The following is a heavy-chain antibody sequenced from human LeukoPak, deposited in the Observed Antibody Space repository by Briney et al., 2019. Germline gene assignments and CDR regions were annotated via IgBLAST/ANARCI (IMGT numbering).Heavy chain of an antibody. V-gene: IGHV3-48*01. CDR2: ISSNINTM. CDR1: GFTFSSYS. J-gene: IGHJ5*02. CDR3: AISSVSSGVT. D-gene: IGHD6-19*01. Sequence: GGSLRLSCAASGFTFSSYSFNWVRQAPGKGLEWISFISSNINTMYYADSVKGRFTISRDNAKNSLYLQMNSLRAEDTAVYYCAISSVSSGVTWGQGTLVTVSS.